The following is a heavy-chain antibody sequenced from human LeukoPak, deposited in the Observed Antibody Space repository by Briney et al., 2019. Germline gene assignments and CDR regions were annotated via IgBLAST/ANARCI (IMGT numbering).Heavy chain of an antibody. V-gene: IGHV3-48*03. CDR1: GFTFSSYE. J-gene: IGHJ6*04. CDR3: ARYCSSTSCRYYYYGMDV. Sequence: GGSLRLSCAASGFTFSSYEMNWVRQAPGKGLEWVSYISSSGSTIYYADSVKGRFTISRDNAKNSLYLQMNSLRAEDTAVYYCARYCSSTSCRYYYYGMDVWGKGTTVTVSS. CDR2: ISSSGSTI. D-gene: IGHD2-2*01.